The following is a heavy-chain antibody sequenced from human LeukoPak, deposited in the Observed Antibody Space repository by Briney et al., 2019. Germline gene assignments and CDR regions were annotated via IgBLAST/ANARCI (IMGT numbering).Heavy chain of an antibody. V-gene: IGHV3-23*01. CDR2: ISGSGGRT. Sequence: GGSLRLSCAASGFTFSSYAMSWVRQAPGKGLEWVSAISGSGGRTSYADSVKGRFTISRDNSKNTLYLQMNSLRAEDTAVYYCAKDGNWNEPHFDYWGQGTLVTVSS. D-gene: IGHD1-1*01. J-gene: IGHJ4*02. CDR3: AKDGNWNEPHFDY. CDR1: GFTFSSYA.